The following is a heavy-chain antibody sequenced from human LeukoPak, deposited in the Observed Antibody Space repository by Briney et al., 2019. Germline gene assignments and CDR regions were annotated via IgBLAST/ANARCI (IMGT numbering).Heavy chain of an antibody. D-gene: IGHD3-9*01. CDR2: ISPILGTA. CDR1: GGTFSSYA. V-gene: IGHV1-69*13. CDR3: ARGAPGGDILTGWFDP. J-gene: IGHJ5*02. Sequence: SVKVSCKASGGTFSSYAISWVRQAPGQGLEWMGGISPILGTANYAQKFQGRVTITADESTSTAYMELSSLRSEDTAVYYCARGAPGGDILTGWFDPWGQRTLVTVSS.